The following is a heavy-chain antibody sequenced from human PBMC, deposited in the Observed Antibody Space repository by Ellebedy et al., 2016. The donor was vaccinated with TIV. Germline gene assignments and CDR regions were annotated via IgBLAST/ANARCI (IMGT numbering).Heavy chain of an antibody. J-gene: IGHJ6*04. V-gene: IGHV3-21*01. Sequence: GESLKISXAASGFTFSSYSMNWVRQAPGKGLEWVSSISSSSSYIYYADSVKGRFTISRDNAKNSLYLQMNSLRAEDTAVYYCAREPYGGMDVWGKGTTVTVSS. CDR3: AREPYGGMDV. D-gene: IGHD3-10*01. CDR1: GFTFSSYS. CDR2: ISSSSSYI.